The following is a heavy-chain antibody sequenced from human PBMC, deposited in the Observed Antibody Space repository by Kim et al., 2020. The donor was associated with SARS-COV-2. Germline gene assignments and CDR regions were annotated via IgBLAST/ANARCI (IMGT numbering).Heavy chain of an antibody. V-gene: IGHV3-23*01. Sequence: ADSWKGPFTVSRDNSKGTLYLQMNSLSAEDTAVYYCAKALGDSAYYSIDYWGQGTLLTVSS. D-gene: IGHD3-22*01. J-gene: IGHJ4*02. CDR3: AKALGDSAYYSIDY.